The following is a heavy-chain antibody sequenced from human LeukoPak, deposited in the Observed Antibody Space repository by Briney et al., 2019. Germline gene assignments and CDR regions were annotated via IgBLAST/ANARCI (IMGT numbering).Heavy chain of an antibody. V-gene: IGHV3-21*04. CDR2: ITSSSSYI. Sequence: PGGSLRLSCAASGFTFSSYNMNWVRQAPGKGPEWVSSITSSSSYIYYADSVKGRFTISRDNAKNSLYLQMDSLRVEDTAVYYCAKSIRSDSYYYGSGSVRVGHYYFDYWGQGTLVTVSS. CDR3: AKSIRSDSYYYGSGSVRVGHYYFDY. CDR1: GFTFSSYN. D-gene: IGHD3-10*01. J-gene: IGHJ4*02.